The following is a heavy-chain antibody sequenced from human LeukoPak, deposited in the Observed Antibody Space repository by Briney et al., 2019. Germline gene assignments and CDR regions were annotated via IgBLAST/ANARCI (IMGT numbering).Heavy chain of an antibody. V-gene: IGHV4-39*07. Sequence: SETLSLTCTVSGGSISSSSYYWGWIRQPPGKGLEWIGSIYYSGSTYYNPSLKSRVTISVDTSKNQFSLKLSSVTAADTAVYYCARVYSSSWSYYFDYWGQGTLVTVSS. J-gene: IGHJ4*02. CDR3: ARVYSSSWSYYFDY. CDR2: IYYSGST. CDR1: GGSISSSSYY. D-gene: IGHD6-13*01.